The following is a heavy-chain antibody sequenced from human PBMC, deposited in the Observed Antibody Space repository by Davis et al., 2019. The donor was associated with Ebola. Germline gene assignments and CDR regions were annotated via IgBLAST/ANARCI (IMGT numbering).Heavy chain of an antibody. CDR2: IFDTGTS. Sequence: MPSETLSLTCAVSGGSIFSSNWWSWVRQPPGKGLEWIGEIFDTGTSNYNPSLSSRVTISLGKSKSQFSLKLNSVTAADTAMYYCARVGGAGDGYSLEAFDIWGQGTMVTVSS. V-gene: IGHV4-4*02. CDR3: ARVGGAGDGYSLEAFDI. J-gene: IGHJ3*02. D-gene: IGHD5-24*01. CDR1: GGSIFSSNW.